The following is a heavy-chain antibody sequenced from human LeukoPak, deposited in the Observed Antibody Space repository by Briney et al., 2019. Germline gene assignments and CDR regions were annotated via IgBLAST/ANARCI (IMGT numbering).Heavy chain of an antibody. D-gene: IGHD6-19*01. V-gene: IGHV6-1*01. J-gene: IGHJ4*02. CDR2: TYYRSKWYN. Sequence: SQTLSLTCAISGDSVSSNSAAWNWIRQSPSRGLEWLGRTYYRSKWYNEYVASVKSRITISPDTSRNQFSLQLNSVTPEDTAVYYCAGDPDGGGWLGFDYWGQGTLVTVSS. CDR3: AGDPDGGGWLGFDY. CDR1: GDSVSSNSAA.